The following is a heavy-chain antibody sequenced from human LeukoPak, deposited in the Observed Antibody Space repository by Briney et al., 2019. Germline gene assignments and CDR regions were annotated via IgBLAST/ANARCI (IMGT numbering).Heavy chain of an antibody. Sequence: SETLSVTCTVSGGSITFGSYYWTWIRQPAGKGLEWIGRIYTSGRTFYNPSLKSRVTISMDTSMNQFSLRLNSVTAADTAVYYCARVRVIPASFDDWGQGALVIVCS. J-gene: IGHJ4*02. CDR2: IYTSGRT. D-gene: IGHD3-16*02. CDR1: GGSITFGSYY. CDR3: ARVRVIPASFDD. V-gene: IGHV4-61*02.